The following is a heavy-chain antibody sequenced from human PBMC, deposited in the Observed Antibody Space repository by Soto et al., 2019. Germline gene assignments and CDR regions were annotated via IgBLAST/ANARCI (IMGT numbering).Heavy chain of an antibody. V-gene: IGHV1-18*01. J-gene: IGHJ4*02. CDR1: GYIFTTYG. CDR3: ARGRYGDY. D-gene: IGHD1-1*01. Sequence: QVHLVQSGAEVKKPGASVKVSCKGSGYIFTTYGITWVRQAPGQGLEWMGWISAHNGNTNYAQKPQGRVTVTRDTSPRTAYMELRILRSVDTAVYYCARGRYGDYWGQGALVTLSS. CDR2: ISAHNGNT.